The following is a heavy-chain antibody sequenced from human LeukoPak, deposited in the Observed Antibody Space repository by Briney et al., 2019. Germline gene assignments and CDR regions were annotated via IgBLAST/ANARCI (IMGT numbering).Heavy chain of an antibody. V-gene: IGHV1-2*02. CDR3: ARDSSRGYTYAFDY. CDR1: GYTFTGYY. D-gene: IGHD5-18*01. J-gene: IGHJ4*02. Sequence: GASVKVSCKASGYTFTGYYMHWVRQAPGQGLEWMGWINPNSGGTNYAQDFHGRVTMTRDTSISTAYMELSRLRSDDTAVYFRARDSSRGYTYAFDYWGQGTLVSVSS. CDR2: INPNSGGT.